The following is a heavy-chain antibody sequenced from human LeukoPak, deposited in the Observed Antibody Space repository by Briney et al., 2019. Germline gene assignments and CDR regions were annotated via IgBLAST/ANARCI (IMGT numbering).Heavy chain of an antibody. Sequence: GASVKVSCKASGYTFTGYYMHWVRQAPGQGLEWMGWINPNSGGTNYAQKSQGRVTMTRDTSISTAYMELSRLRSDDTAVYYCARGTYGSGSYYRMGVYYFDYWGQGTLVTVSS. CDR2: INPNSGGT. CDR3: ARGTYGSGSYYRMGVYYFDY. D-gene: IGHD3-10*01. CDR1: GYTFTGYY. J-gene: IGHJ4*02. V-gene: IGHV1-2*02.